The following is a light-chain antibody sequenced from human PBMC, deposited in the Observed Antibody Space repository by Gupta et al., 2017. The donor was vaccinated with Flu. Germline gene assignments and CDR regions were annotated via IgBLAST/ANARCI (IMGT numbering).Light chain of an antibody. CDR2: WAS. Sequence: DIVMNQSPDHLAVALGERATINCTSSQSVLYSSNNKNYLAWYQQKPGQPPKLLIHWASTRESGVPDRFSGSGSGTDFTLTISSLQAEDVAVYYCQQFYTTPWAFGPGTKVHIK. CDR3: QQFYTTPWA. V-gene: IGKV4-1*01. J-gene: IGKJ3*01. CDR1: QSVLYSSNNKNY.